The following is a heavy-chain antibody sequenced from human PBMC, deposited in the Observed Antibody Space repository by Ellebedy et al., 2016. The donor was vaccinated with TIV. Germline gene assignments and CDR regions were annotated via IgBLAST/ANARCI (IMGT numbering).Heavy chain of an antibody. CDR2: IRQEGDEI. J-gene: IGHJ5*02. CDR3: ARRASYGDYAVQVNPWFDP. V-gene: IGHV3-7*01. CDR1: GFNFRSYW. D-gene: IGHD4-17*01. Sequence: GESLKISCAASGFNFRSYWMTWVRQAPGKGLEWVAKIRQEGDEIYYVESVKGRFTISRDHAKNSLFLQMNSLRVEDTAVYYCARRASYGDYAVQVNPWFDPWGQGTLVTVSS.